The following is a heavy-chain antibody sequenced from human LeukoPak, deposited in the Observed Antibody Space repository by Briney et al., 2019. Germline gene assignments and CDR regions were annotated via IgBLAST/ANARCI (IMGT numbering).Heavy chain of an antibody. CDR1: GYRFTNYW. Sequence: PGESLKISCKGSGYRFTNYWFSWARQLPGKGLEWRGFFYPSESNNKYSPSFQVQVTISTDKSINSAYLQWSSLKASDTDLYYCARGGWLRSNNWFDPWGQGTLVTVSS. CDR2: FYPSESNN. V-gene: IGHV5-51*01. D-gene: IGHD5-12*01. J-gene: IGHJ5*02. CDR3: ARGGWLRSNNWFDP.